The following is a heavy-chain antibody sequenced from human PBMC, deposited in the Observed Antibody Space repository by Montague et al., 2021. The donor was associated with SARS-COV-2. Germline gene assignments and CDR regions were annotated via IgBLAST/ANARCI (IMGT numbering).Heavy chain of an antibody. CDR3: ARGAGYSSSWYLAFEI. Sequence: SETLSLTCTVSGGSISDSSLYWGWIRQPPGRGLEWVGSIFYNGRTYYNPSLRSRVTISVDTSKNQFSLKLSSVTAADTAVYYCARGAGYSSSWYLAFEIWGQGTMVTVSS. CDR2: IFYNGRT. V-gene: IGHV4-39*07. J-gene: IGHJ3*02. D-gene: IGHD6-13*01. CDR1: GGSISDSSLY.